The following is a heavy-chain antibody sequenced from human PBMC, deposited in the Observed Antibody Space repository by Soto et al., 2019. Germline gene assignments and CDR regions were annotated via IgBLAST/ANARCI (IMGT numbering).Heavy chain of an antibody. CDR1: GYSFTSYW. Sequence: PGESLKISCKGSGYSFTSYWIGWVRQMPGKGLEWMGIIYPGDSDTRYSPSFQGQVTISADKSISTAYLQWSSLKASGTAMYYCARQGGYDGYYYYGMDVWGQGTTVTVSS. V-gene: IGHV5-51*01. CDR3: ARQGGYDGYYYYGMDV. D-gene: IGHD5-12*01. CDR2: IYPGDSDT. J-gene: IGHJ6*02.